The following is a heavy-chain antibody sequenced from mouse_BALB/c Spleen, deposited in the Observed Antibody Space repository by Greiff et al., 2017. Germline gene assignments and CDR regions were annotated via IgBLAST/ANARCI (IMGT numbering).Heavy chain of an antibody. D-gene: IGHD2-4*01. CDR3: ASVYYDYDVYAMDY. J-gene: IGHJ4*01. CDR2: INSNGGST. CDR1: GFTFSSYY. Sequence: EVMLVESGGGLVKLGGSLKLSCAASGFTFSSYYMSWVRQTPEKRLELVAAINSNGGSTYYPDTVKGRFTISRDNAKNTLYLQMSSLKSEDTALYYCASVYYDYDVYAMDYWGQGTSVTVSS. V-gene: IGHV5-6-2*01.